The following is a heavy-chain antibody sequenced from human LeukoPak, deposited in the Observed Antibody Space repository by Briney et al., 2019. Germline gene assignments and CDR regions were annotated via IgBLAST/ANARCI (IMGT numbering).Heavy chain of an antibody. V-gene: IGHV3-23*01. Sequence: PGGSLRLSCAASEFAFSNYAMSWVRQAPGKGLEWVSGINTGGEYTYYADSVKGRFTISRDNSKNTLYLQMNSLRAEDTAVYYCAKDKVAVAGTGSPYWGQGTLVTVSS. CDR2: INTGGEYT. CDR1: EFAFSNYA. D-gene: IGHD6-19*01. CDR3: AKDKVAVAGTGSPY. J-gene: IGHJ4*02.